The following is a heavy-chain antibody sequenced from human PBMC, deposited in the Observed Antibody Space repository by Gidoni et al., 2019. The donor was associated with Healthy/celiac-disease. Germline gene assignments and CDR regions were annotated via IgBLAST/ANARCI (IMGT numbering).Heavy chain of an antibody. CDR1: GGTFRSYA. J-gene: IGHJ6*02. Sequence: QVQLVQSGAEVKKPGSSVKVSCKASGGTFRSYANSWVRQAPGQGLEWMGGIIPIFGTANYAQKFQGRVTITADESTSTAYMELSSLRSEDTAVYYCARVTGYCSGGSCYSYYYYGMDVWGQGTTVTVSS. CDR3: ARVTGYCSGGSCYSYYYYGMDV. CDR2: IIPIFGTA. V-gene: IGHV1-69*01. D-gene: IGHD2-15*01.